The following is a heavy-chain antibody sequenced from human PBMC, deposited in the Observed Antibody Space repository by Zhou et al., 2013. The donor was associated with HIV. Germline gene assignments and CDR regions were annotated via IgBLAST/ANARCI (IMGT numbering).Heavy chain of an antibody. V-gene: IGHV3-23*01. CDR1: GFTFSSYS. CDR3: ANWNHLLSGNWFDP. Sequence: EVQLLESGGGLVQPGGSLRLSCAASGFTFSSYSMSWVRQTPGKGLEWVSAVSGSGGHTYYADSVKGRFTISRDISKNTLFLQMNSLRAEDTAVYFCANWNHLLSGNWFDPGAREPWSPSPQ. CDR2: VSGSGGHT. J-gene: IGHJ5*02. D-gene: IGHD1-1*01.